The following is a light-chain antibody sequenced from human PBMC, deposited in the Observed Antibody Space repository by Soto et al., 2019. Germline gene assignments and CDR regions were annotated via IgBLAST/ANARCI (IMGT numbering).Light chain of an antibody. J-gene: IGKJ5*01. V-gene: IGKV3-20*01. Sequence: EIVLTQSPGTLSLSPGERATLSCRASQSVSSNYLAWYQQKPGQTPRLLIYGASSRATGIPARFSGSGSGTDFTLTISSLEPEDFAVYYCQQYSSSPNTFGQGTRLEMK. CDR3: QQYSSSPNT. CDR1: QSVSSNY. CDR2: GAS.